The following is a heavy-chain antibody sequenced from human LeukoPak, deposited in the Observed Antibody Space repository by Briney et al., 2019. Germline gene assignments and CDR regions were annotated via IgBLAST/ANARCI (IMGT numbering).Heavy chain of an antibody. V-gene: IGHV4-59*12. J-gene: IGHJ4*02. Sequence: SETLSLTCIVSGGSISVYYWSWIRQPPGKGLEWIGEIYHSGSTNYNPSLKSRVTISVDKSKNQFSLKLSSVTAADTAVYYCARNGAGFDYWGQGTLVTVSS. CDR1: GGSISVYY. CDR3: ARNGAGFDY. CDR2: IYHSGST.